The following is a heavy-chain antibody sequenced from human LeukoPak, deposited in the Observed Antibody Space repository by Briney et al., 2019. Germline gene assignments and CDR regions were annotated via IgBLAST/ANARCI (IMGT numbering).Heavy chain of an antibody. D-gene: IGHD2/OR15-2a*01. J-gene: IGHJ4*02. CDR2: ISGYNSKP. Sequence: ASVKVSCKTSGYSFTNYGITWVRQAPGQGLEWMGWISGYNSKPFYAQNFQGRVTMTTDTSTSTAYMELRSLRSDDTAVYYCARGSFVSDCFDYWGQGTLVTVSS. V-gene: IGHV1-18*01. CDR1: GYSFTNYG. CDR3: ARGSFVSDCFDY.